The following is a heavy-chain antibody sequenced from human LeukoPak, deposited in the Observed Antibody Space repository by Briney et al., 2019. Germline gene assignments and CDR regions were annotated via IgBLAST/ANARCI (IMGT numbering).Heavy chain of an antibody. V-gene: IGHV4-39*01. CDR1: GGSISSSSYY. D-gene: IGHD6-13*01. Sequence: SETLSLTSTVSGGSISSSSYYWGWIRQPPGKGLEWIGGIYYGGSTYYNPSLKSRVTISVDTSKNQFSLKLSSVTAADTAVYYCARTYSSSSSEFDPWGQGTLVTVSS. J-gene: IGHJ5*02. CDR2: IYYGGST. CDR3: ARTYSSSSSEFDP.